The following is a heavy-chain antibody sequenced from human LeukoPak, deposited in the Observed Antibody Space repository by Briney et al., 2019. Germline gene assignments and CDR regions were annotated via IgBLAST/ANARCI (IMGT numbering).Heavy chain of an antibody. CDR2: IYSGGST. Sequence: GGSLRLSCAASGFIVSSNYMSWVRQAPGKGLEWVSVIYSGGSTYYADSVKGRFTISRDNSKNTLYLQMNSLRAEDTAVYYCARDRYDYYGSGSYYSDYWGQGTLVTVSS. V-gene: IGHV3-66*01. CDR1: GFIVSSNY. D-gene: IGHD3-10*01. CDR3: ARDRYDYYGSGSYYSDY. J-gene: IGHJ4*02.